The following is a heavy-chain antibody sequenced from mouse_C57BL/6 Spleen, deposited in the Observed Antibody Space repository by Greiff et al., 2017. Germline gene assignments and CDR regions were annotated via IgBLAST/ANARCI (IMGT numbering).Heavy chain of an antibody. D-gene: IGHD1-1*01. J-gene: IGHJ2*01. Sequence: VQLQQSGAELVKPGASVKISCKASGYAFSSYWMNWVKQRPGKGLEWIGQIYPGDGDTNYNGKFKGKATLTADKSSSTAYMQLSSLTSEDSAVYFCARSDYGSSYGDWGQGTTLTVSS. V-gene: IGHV1-80*01. CDR2: IYPGDGDT. CDR1: GYAFSSYW. CDR3: ARSDYGSSYGD.